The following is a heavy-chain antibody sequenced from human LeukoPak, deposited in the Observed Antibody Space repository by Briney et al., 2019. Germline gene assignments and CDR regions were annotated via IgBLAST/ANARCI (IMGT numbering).Heavy chain of an antibody. V-gene: IGHV3-48*03. CDR1: GFTFSSYE. CDR3: ARSTYDSSGYYLIFDY. CDR2: ISSSGSTI. D-gene: IGHD3-22*01. Sequence: PGGSLRLSCAASGFTFSSYEMNWVRQAPGKGLEWVSYISSSGSTIYYADFVKGRFTISRDNAKNSLYLQMNSLRAEDTAVYYCARSTYDSSGYYLIFDYWGQGTLVTVSS. J-gene: IGHJ4*02.